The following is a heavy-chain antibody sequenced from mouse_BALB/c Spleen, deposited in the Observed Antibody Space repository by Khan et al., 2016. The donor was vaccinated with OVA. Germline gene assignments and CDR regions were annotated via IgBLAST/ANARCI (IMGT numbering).Heavy chain of an antibody. V-gene: IGHV2-2*02. D-gene: IGHD2-4*01. J-gene: IGHJ3*01. CDR1: GFSLTTYG. Sequence: QMQLEESGPGLVQPSQSLSITCTVSGFSLTTYGVHWVRQSPGKGLEWLGVIWRGGSKDYSAAFISRLSISKDNSKSQVFFKMNSLQANDTAIYYGARNYDYDEGLAYGGQGTLVTVSA. CDR3: ARNYDYDEGLAY. CDR2: IWRGGSK.